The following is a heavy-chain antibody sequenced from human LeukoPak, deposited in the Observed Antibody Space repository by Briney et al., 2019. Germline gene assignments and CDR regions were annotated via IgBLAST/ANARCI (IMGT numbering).Heavy chain of an antibody. Sequence: GGTLRLSCAASGFIFSNHEMNWVRQAPGEGLEWVSYISSSGSTRYYADSVKGRFTIARDNAKNSLYLQMNGLRAEDTAVYYCARDRGLTLFYYGMDVWGQGTTVTVSS. CDR3: ARDRGLTLFYYGMDV. J-gene: IGHJ6*02. D-gene: IGHD2-21*01. CDR2: ISSSGSTR. CDR1: GFIFSNHE. V-gene: IGHV3-48*03.